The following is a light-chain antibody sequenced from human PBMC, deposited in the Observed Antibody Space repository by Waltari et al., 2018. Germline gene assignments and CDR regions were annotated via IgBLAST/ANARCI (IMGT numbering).Light chain of an antibody. J-gene: IGKJ4*01. CDR2: DAS. CDR3: QQRANWPLLT. Sequence: EIVLTQYPATLSLSPGERATLSCRASQSVSSYLAWYQQKHGQAPRLLIYDASNRATGIPARFSGSVCGTDFTLTISSREPEDFAVYYCQQRANWPLLTFGGGTKVEIK. CDR1: QSVSSY. V-gene: IGKV3-11*01.